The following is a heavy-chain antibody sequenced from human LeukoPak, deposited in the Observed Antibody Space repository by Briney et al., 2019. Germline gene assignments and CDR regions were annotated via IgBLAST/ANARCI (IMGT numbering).Heavy chain of an antibody. D-gene: IGHD3-22*01. J-gene: IGHJ4*02. V-gene: IGHV3-21*01. CDR2: ISSSSSYI. CDR3: ARRYDSSGYLGPGYFDY. CDR1: GFTISSYS. Sequence: GGSLRLSCAASGFTISSYSMNWVRQAPGKGLEWVSSISSSSSYIYYADSVKGRFTISRDNAKNSLYLQMDSLRAEDTAVYYCARRYDSSGYLGPGYFDYWGQGTLVTVSS.